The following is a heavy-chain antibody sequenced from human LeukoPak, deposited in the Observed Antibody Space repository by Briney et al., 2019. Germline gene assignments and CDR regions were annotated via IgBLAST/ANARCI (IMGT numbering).Heavy chain of an antibody. J-gene: IGHJ5*02. CDR3: ARAKWVGTTDNWFDP. CDR1: GFTFSSYA. CDR2: ITSSSSYI. Sequence: GGSLRLSCAASGFTFSSYAMSWVRQAPGRGLEWVSSITSSSSYIYYGDSVKGRFTISRDNAKNSLYLQMNSLRAEDTAVYYCARAKWVGTTDNWFDPWGQGTLVTVSS. D-gene: IGHD1-1*01. V-gene: IGHV3-21*01.